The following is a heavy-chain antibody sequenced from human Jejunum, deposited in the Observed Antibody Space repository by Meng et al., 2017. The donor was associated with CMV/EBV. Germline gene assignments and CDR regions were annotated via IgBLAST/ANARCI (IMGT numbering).Heavy chain of an antibody. CDR2: IRYDGNNK. V-gene: IGHV3-30*02. J-gene: IGHJ4*02. CDR1: GFTFSTNG. D-gene: IGHD6-19*01. CDR3: AKDLGASGWFETFDS. Sequence: GFTFSTNGMHWVSLVPGRGLEWVAFIRYDGNNKYYTDSVNGRFTISRDNSRSTLFLQMNSLGVEDTAVYYCAKDLGASGWFETFDSWGQGTLVTVSS.